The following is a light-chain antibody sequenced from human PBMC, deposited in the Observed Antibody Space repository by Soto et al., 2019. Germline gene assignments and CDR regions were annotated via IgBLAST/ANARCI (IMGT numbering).Light chain of an antibody. CDR3: QQYGSSPPWT. V-gene: IGKV3-20*01. CDR2: GAS. CDR1: QSVSSSS. J-gene: IGKJ1*01. Sequence: EIVLTQSPGTLSLSPGERATLSCRASQSVSSSSLAWYQQTPGQAPRLLIYGASNRATGIPDRFSGSGSGTDFTLTISRLEPEDFAVYYCQQYGSSPPWTFGQGTKVEIK.